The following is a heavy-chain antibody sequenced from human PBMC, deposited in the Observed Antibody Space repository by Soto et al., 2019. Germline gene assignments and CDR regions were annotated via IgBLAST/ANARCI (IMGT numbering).Heavy chain of an antibody. D-gene: IGHD2-2*01. CDR2: INHSGST. J-gene: IGHJ6*02. CDR1: GGSFSGYY. CDR3: ASIRYCSSTSCYAGNDYYYGMDV. Sequence: QVQLQQWGAGLLKPSETLSLTCAVYGGSFSGYYWSWIRQPPGKGLEWIGEINHSGSTNYNPSLKSRVTISVDTSSNHFSLKLSSVTAADTAVYYCASIRYCSSTSCYAGNDYYYGMDVWGQGTTVTVSS. V-gene: IGHV4-34*01.